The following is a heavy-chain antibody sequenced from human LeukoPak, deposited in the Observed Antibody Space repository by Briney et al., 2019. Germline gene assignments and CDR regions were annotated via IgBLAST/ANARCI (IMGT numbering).Heavy chain of an antibody. CDR2: ISYDGSNK. Sequence: GGSLRLSCAASGVTFSSYGMHWVRQGPGKGLEWVAVISYDGSNKYYADSVKGRFTISRDNSKNTLYLQMNSLRAEDTAVYYCAKFSGTPIAVDYWGQGTLVTVSS. V-gene: IGHV3-30*18. CDR1: GVTFSSYG. D-gene: IGHD6-19*01. CDR3: AKFSGTPIAVDY. J-gene: IGHJ4*02.